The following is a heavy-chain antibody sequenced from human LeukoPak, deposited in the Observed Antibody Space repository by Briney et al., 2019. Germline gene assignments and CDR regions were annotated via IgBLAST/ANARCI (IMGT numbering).Heavy chain of an antibody. J-gene: IGHJ5*02. CDR3: ASSHYGSGSYFIDWFDP. CDR2: ISAYNGNT. D-gene: IGHD3-10*01. CDR1: GYTFTSYG. V-gene: IGHV1-18*01. Sequence: GASVKVSCKASGYTFTSYGISWVRQAPGQGLEWMGWISAYNGNTNYAQKLQGRVTMTTDTSTSTAYTELRSLRSDDTAVYYCASSHYGSGSYFIDWFDPWGQGTLVTVSS.